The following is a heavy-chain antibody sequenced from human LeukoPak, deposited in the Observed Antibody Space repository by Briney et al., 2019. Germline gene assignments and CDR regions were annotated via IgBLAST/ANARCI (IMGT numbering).Heavy chain of an antibody. CDR3: ARDPSSSWYYFDY. Sequence: GGSLRLSCAASGFTFSSYGMPWVRQAPGKGLEWVAVIWYDGSNKYYADSVKGRFTISRDNSKNTLYLQMNSPRAEDTAVYYCARDPSSSWYYFDYWGQGTLVTVSS. CDR2: IWYDGSNK. D-gene: IGHD6-13*01. CDR1: GFTFSSYG. V-gene: IGHV3-33*01. J-gene: IGHJ4*02.